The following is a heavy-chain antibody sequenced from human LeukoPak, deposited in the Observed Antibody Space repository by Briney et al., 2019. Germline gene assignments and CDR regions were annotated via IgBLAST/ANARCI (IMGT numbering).Heavy chain of an antibody. Sequence: GGSLRLSCAASGFAFSDHYMTWIRQAPGKGLEWVSYISGSSSYTNYADSVKGRFTISRENAKNSLYLQMNSLRAEDTAVYYCASSYYYDSSGYSFDYWGQGTLVTVSS. J-gene: IGHJ4*02. CDR2: ISGSSSYT. D-gene: IGHD3-22*01. CDR1: GFAFSDHY. V-gene: IGHV3-11*06. CDR3: ASSYYYDSSGYSFDY.